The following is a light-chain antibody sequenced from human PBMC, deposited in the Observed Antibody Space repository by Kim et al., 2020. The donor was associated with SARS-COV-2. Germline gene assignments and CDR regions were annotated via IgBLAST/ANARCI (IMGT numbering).Light chain of an antibody. J-gene: IGKJ4*01. Sequence: SASVGDRVTITCRASQGINNWLVWYQQKPGKAPKLLIYAASILQSGVPSRFSGSGSGTDFTLTISSLLPEDFATYYCQQANSFPLTFGGGTKLEI. CDR2: AAS. V-gene: IGKV1-12*01. CDR1: QGINNW. CDR3: QQANSFPLT.